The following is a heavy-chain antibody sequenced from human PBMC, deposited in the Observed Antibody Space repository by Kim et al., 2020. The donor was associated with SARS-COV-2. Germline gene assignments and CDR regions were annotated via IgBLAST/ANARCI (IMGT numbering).Heavy chain of an antibody. J-gene: IGHJ4*02. CDR3: ARRNTVTTRTLDF. V-gene: IGHV1-8*01. CDR1: GYTFSSFD. Sequence: ASVKVSCKASGYTFSSFDINWVRQATGQGLEWVGWMNPNSGNTGSAQKFQGRLTITRNTSITTAYMELSSLRSEDTAVYYCARRNTVTTRTLDFWGQGTL. D-gene: IGHD4-17*01. CDR2: MNPNSGNT.